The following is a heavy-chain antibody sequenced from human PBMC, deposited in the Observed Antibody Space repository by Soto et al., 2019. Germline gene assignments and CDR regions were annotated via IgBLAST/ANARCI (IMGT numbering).Heavy chain of an antibody. CDR2: ISSDGNDK. J-gene: IGHJ4*02. CDR3: ARGRITIFGVVIPPFDY. V-gene: IGHV3-30*03. D-gene: IGHD3-3*01. CDR1: GFTFRNYG. Sequence: GGSLRLSCAASGFTFRNYGMQWVRQAPGKGLEWVALISSDGNDKYYADSVKARFTISRDNSKNTLYLQMNSLRAEDTAVYYCARGRITIFGVVIPPFDYWGQGTLVTV.